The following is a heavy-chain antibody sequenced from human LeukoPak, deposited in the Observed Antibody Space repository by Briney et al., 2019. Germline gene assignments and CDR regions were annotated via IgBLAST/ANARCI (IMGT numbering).Heavy chain of an antibody. CDR1: GGSISSYY. D-gene: IGHD5-18*01. V-gene: IGHV4-59*01. Sequence: PSETLSLTCTVSGGSISSYYWSWIRQPPGKGLEWIGYIYYTGSTNYNPSLKSRVTISVDTSKTQFSLKLSSVTAADTAVYYCARDTYGYGNWFDPWGQGTLVIVSS. CDR3: ARDTYGYGNWFDP. J-gene: IGHJ5*02. CDR2: IYYTGST.